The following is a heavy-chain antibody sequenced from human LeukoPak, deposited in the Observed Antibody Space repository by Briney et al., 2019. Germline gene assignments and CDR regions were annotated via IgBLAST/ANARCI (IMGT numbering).Heavy chain of an antibody. CDR2: ISSSGSTI. CDR1: GFTFSSYE. J-gene: IGHJ4*02. D-gene: IGHD6-13*01. Sequence: GGSLRLSCAASGFTFSSYEMNWVRQAPGKGLEWVSYISSSGSTIYHADSVKGRFTISRDNAKNTLYLQMNSLRAEDTAVYYCARSGGDGSSWYPPDYWGQGTLVTVSS. V-gene: IGHV3-48*03. CDR3: ARSGGDGSSWYPPDY.